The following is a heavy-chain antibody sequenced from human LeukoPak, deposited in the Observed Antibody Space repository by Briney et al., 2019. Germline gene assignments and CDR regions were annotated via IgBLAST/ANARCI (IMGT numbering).Heavy chain of an antibody. Sequence: GGSLRLSCAASGFTFSSYWMHWVRQAPGKGLEWVSYISSSGSTIYYADSVKGRFTISRDNAKNSLYLQMNSLRAEDTAVYYCARLRATTVTTGYFDYWGQGTLVTVSS. J-gene: IGHJ4*02. CDR1: GFTFSSYW. D-gene: IGHD4-11*01. CDR3: ARLRATTVTTGYFDY. CDR2: ISSSGSTI. V-gene: IGHV3-48*04.